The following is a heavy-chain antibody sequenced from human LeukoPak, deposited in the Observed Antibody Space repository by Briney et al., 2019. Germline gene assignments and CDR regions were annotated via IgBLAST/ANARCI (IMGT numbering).Heavy chain of an antibody. Sequence: PGGSLRLSCAAYRFTFSNYWLNWVRQAPGKGLEWVGNIKEDGSETYNMGSVKGRFTITRDNDKNSLYLQMNSLRVEDTAVYYCARGEDQVTIFGSGAPDYWGQGTLVTVSS. V-gene: IGHV3-7*01. D-gene: IGHD3-3*01. CDR3: ARGEDQVTIFGSGAPDY. CDR2: IKEDGSET. CDR1: RFTFSNYW. J-gene: IGHJ4*02.